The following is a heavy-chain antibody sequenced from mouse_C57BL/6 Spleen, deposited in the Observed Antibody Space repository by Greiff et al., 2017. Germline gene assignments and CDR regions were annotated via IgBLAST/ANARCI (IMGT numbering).Heavy chain of an antibody. V-gene: IGHV1-64*01. D-gene: IGHD4-1*01. CDR3: ARRSSGTGYAMDY. Sequence: VQLQQPGAELVKPGASVKLSCKASGYTFTSYWMHWVKQRPGQGLEWIGMIHPNSGSTNYNEKFKSKATLTVDKSSSTAYMQLSSLTSEDSAVYYCARRSSGTGYAMDYWGQGTSVTVSS. CDR2: IHPNSGST. CDR1: GYTFTSYW. J-gene: IGHJ4*01.